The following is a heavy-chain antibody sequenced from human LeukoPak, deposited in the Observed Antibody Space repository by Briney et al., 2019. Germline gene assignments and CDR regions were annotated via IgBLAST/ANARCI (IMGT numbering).Heavy chain of an antibody. CDR1: GFTFSSYA. V-gene: IGHV3-30-3*01. Sequence: GGSLRLSCAASGFTFSSYAMHWVRQAPGKGLEWVAVISYDGSNKYYADSVKGRFTISRDNSKNTLYLQMNSLRAEDTAVYYCAREQRAEYYFDYWGQGTLVTDSS. CDR2: ISYDGSNK. J-gene: IGHJ4*02. D-gene: IGHD1-26*01. CDR3: AREQRAEYYFDY.